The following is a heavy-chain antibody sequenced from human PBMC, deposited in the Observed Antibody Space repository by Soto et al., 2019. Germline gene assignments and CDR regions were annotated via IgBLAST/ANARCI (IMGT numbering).Heavy chain of an antibody. Sequence: SVKVSCKASGVASSTHTITWVRQAPGQGLEWMGGIIPLFGTGHKAQKFQGRITIIADKSTSTAYMELSSLRSEDTAVYFCASRSAMGADHWGQGTLVTVSS. CDR3: ASRSAMGADH. J-gene: IGHJ5*02. CDR1: GVASSTHT. D-gene: IGHD5-18*01. V-gene: IGHV1-69*06. CDR2: IIPLFGTG.